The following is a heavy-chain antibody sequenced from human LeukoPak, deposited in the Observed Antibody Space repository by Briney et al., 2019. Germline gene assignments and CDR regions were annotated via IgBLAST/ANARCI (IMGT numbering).Heavy chain of an antibody. D-gene: IGHD1-7*01. CDR2: ISYSGST. V-gene: IGHV4-59*01. Sequence: SSETLSLTCSVSGGSISSYYWSWIRQPPGKGLEWIGYISYSGSTNYNPSLKSRVTISVNTSKTEFSLKLSSVTAADTAVYYCARHDWSYPYFDYWGQGTLVTVSS. CDR3: ARHDWSYPYFDY. J-gene: IGHJ4*02. CDR1: GGSISSYY.